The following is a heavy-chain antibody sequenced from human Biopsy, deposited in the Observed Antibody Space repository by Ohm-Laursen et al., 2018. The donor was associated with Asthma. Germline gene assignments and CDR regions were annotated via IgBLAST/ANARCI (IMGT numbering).Heavy chain of an antibody. CDR2: ISYTGSP. J-gene: IGHJ4*02. CDR3: ARHWDWGSFFDY. Sequence: GTLSRTCTVSGGSMSSSGYYWGWIRQPPGKGLEWMGSISYTGSPYHNPSLKSRITISVDTSKNHFSLKLSSVPAADTAVYYCARHWDWGSFFDYWGQGTPVTVSS. CDR1: GGSMSSSGYY. D-gene: IGHD7-27*01. V-gene: IGHV4-39*01.